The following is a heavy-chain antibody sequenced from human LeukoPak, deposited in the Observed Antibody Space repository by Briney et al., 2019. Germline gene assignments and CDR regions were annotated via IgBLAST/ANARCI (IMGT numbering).Heavy chain of an antibody. CDR1: GFIFSSYT. CDR3: ARESSYSNGWYDTFNI. Sequence: GGSLRFSCAASGFIFSSYTMNWVRQAPGKGLEWVSSISSSSSYIYFVDSVKGRFTISRDNAKNSLYLQMNSLRAEDTALYHCARESSYSNGWYDTFNIRGQGTMVTVSS. CDR2: ISSSSSYI. V-gene: IGHV3-21*04. J-gene: IGHJ3*02. D-gene: IGHD6-19*01.